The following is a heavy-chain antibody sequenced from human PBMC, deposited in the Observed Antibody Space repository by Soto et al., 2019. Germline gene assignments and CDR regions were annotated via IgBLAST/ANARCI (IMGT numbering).Heavy chain of an antibody. J-gene: IGHJ4*02. Sequence: QVQLVESGGGLVKPGGSLRLSCAASGFTFSDYYMSLIRQAPGKGLEGVSYISSRSSTIFYAESVKGRFTISRDNVKNSLYLQMNSLRAEDTAVYYCARGTNGAFFVYWGQGILVTVSS. CDR1: GFTFSDYY. V-gene: IGHV3-11*01. CDR2: ISSRSSTI. CDR3: ARGTNGAFFVY. D-gene: IGHD2-8*01.